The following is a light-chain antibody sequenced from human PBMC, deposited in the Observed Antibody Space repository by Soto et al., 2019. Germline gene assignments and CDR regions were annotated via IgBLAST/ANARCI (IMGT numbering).Light chain of an antibody. CDR3: QQYGSLPIT. V-gene: IGKV3-20*01. Sequence: ENVLTQSPGTLSLSPGERATLSCRASQSVSSSFVAWYQQKPGQAPRLVIYGAASRATGIPDRFSGSGSGTDFPLTISRLEPEDFAVDYCQQYGSLPITFGQGTRLEIK. CDR1: QSVSSSF. CDR2: GAA. J-gene: IGKJ5*01.